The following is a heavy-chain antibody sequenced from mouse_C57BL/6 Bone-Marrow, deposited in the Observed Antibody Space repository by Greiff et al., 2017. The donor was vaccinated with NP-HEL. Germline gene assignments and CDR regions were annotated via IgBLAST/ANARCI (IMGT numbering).Heavy chain of an antibody. J-gene: IGHJ2*01. CDR2: ISDGGSYT. V-gene: IGHV5-4*01. CDR3: ARDSLYYGSTYFDY. D-gene: IGHD1-1*01. CDR1: GFTFSSYA. Sequence: EVKVEESGGGLVKPGGSLKLSCAASGFTFSSYAMSWVRQTPEKRLEWVATISDGGSYTYYPDNVKGRFTISRDNAKNNLYLQMSQLKSEDTAMYYCARDSLYYGSTYFDYWGQGTTLTVSS.